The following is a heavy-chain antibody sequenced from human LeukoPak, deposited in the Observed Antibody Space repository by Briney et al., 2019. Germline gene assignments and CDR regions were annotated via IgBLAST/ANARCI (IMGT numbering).Heavy chain of an antibody. J-gene: IGHJ4*02. CDR1: GDSISNYY. Sequence: SETLSLTCTVSGDSISNYYWSWIRQPAGKGLEWIVRIYTSGSTNYNPSLKSRVTMSVDTSKNQFSLKLSSVTAADTAVYSCAKEGRDGYNYRALDYWGQGTLVSVSS. D-gene: IGHD5-12*01. V-gene: IGHV4-4*07. CDR2: IYTSGST. CDR3: AKEGRDGYNYRALDY.